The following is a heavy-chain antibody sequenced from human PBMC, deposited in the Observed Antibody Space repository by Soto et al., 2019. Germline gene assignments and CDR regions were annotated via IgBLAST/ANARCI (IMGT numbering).Heavy chain of an antibody. Sequence: SETLSLTCTVSVDSISSADYYWSWIRHTPGKGLEWIGHIFYSGTTYYNPSLKSRLTISVDTSKNHFSLRLTSVTAADTAVYYCARDLWVEPELYYYGMDVWGQGTTVTVS. CDR2: IFYSGTT. J-gene: IGHJ6*02. V-gene: IGHV4-30-4*01. D-gene: IGHD1-1*01. CDR1: VDSISSADYY. CDR3: ARDLWVEPELYYYGMDV.